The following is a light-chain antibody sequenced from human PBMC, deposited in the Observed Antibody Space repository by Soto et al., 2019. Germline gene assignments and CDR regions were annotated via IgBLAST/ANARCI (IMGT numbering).Light chain of an antibody. CDR1: SSDVGGSNF. J-gene: IGLJ1*01. V-gene: IGLV2-14*03. Sequence: SALTQPASVSDSPGQSITISCTGTSSDVGGSNFVSWYQQHPGKPPKLIIYDVANRPSGVSNRFSGSKSGSTASLIISRLQTEDEADYYCVSYTSSTTYVFGTWTKVTVL. CDR2: DVA. CDR3: VSYTSSTTYV.